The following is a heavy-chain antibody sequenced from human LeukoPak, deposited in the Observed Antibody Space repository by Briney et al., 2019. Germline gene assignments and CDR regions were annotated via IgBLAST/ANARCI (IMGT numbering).Heavy chain of an antibody. Sequence: SETLSLTCTVSGGSIGRYYWTWIRQPAGKGLEWIGHIYTSVSTNYNPSLKSRVTVSVDTSKNQIFLRLTSVSAADTAVYYCARAGTGSYLFDYWGQGTLVTVSS. CDR2: IYTSVST. J-gene: IGHJ4*02. V-gene: IGHV4-4*07. CDR1: GGSIGRYY. D-gene: IGHD1-26*01. CDR3: ARAGTGSYLFDY.